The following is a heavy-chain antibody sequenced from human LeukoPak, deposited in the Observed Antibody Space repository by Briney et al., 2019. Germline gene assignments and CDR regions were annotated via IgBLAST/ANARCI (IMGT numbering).Heavy chain of an antibody. CDR3: ARQVYLRVVVAATLPYNWFDP. D-gene: IGHD2-15*01. CDR2: INHSGST. Sequence: SETLSLTCAVYGGSFSGYYWSWIRQPPGKGLEWIGEINHSGSTNYNPSLKSRVTISVDTSKNQFSLKLSSVTAADTAVYYCARQVYLRVVVAATLPYNWFDPWGQGTLVTVSS. V-gene: IGHV4-34*01. CDR1: GGSFSGYY. J-gene: IGHJ5*02.